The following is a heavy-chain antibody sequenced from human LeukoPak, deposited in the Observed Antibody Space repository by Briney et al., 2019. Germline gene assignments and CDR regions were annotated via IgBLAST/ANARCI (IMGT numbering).Heavy chain of an antibody. V-gene: IGHV4-39*01. CDR2: IYYSGST. Sequence: SETLSLTCTVSGGSISSSSYYWGWIRQPPGKGLEWIGSIYYSGSTYYNPSLKSRVTISVDTSKNQFSLKLSSVTAADTAVYYCARRTQERNTIFGGVTGGWFDPGGQGTLVTVSS. CDR1: GGSISSSSYY. D-gene: IGHD3-3*01. CDR3: ARRTQERNTIFGGVTGGWFDP. J-gene: IGHJ5*02.